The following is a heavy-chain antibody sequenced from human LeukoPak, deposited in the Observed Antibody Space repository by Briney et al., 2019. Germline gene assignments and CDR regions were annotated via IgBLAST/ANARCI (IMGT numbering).Heavy chain of an antibody. D-gene: IGHD3-10*01. CDR1: GFTFSSHA. Sequence: GRSLRLSCAASGFTFSSHAMHWVRQAPGRGLEWVAVISYDGSNKYYADSVKGRFTISRDNSKNTLYLQMNSLRAEDTAVYYCARDTLYGNYFDYWGQGTLVTVSS. V-gene: IGHV3-30-3*01. J-gene: IGHJ4*02. CDR2: ISYDGSNK. CDR3: ARDTLYGNYFDY.